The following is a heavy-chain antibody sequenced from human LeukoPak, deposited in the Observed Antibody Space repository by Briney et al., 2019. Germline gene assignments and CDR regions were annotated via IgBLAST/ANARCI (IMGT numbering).Heavy chain of an antibody. CDR2: ITRGSIYT. Sequence: GGSLRLSCAASGFTFSNYNMNWVRQTPGRGLEWVSSITRGSIYTFYADSVKGRFTISRDNAKNTLYLQMNSLRAEDTAVYYCAKEYCGGDCAAGGLDYWGQGTLVTVSS. CDR1: GFTFSNYN. J-gene: IGHJ4*02. D-gene: IGHD2-21*02. V-gene: IGHV3-21*01. CDR3: AKEYCGGDCAAGGLDY.